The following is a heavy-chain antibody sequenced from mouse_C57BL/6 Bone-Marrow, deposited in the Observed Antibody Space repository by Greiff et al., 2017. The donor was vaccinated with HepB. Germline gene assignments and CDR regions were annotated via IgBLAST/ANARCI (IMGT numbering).Heavy chain of an antibody. CDR3: VRRGTTVVPMDY. Sequence: EVHLVESGGGLVQPKGSLKLSCAASGFSFNTYAMNWVRQAPGKGLEWVARIRSKSNNYATYYADSVKDRFTISRDDSESMLYLQMNNLKTEDTAMYYCVRRGTTVVPMDYWGQGTSVTVSS. V-gene: IGHV10-1*01. J-gene: IGHJ4*01. CDR2: IRSKSNNYAT. CDR1: GFSFNTYA. D-gene: IGHD1-1*01.